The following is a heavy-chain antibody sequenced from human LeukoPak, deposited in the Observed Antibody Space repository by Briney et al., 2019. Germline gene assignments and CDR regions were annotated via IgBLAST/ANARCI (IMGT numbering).Heavy chain of an antibody. Sequence: GGSLRLSCAASGFTFSSYSMNWVRQAPGKGLEWVSSISSSSSYIYYADSVKGRFTISRDNAKNSLYLQMNSLRAEDTAVYYCARTVYSGGCSRRSGDYWGQGTLVTVSS. J-gene: IGHJ4*02. D-gene: IGHD6-19*01. CDR2: ISSSSSYI. CDR3: ARTVYSGGCSRRSGDY. CDR1: GFTFSSYS. V-gene: IGHV3-21*01.